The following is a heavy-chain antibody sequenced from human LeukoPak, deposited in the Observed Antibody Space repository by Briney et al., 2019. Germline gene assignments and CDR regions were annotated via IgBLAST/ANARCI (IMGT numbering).Heavy chain of an antibody. Sequence: SETLSLTCTVSGGSISTFFWSWLRQSPGKGLGWIGYINYSGSTNYKPSLKSRVIISVDTSKRQYSLKLSSVTAADTAVYYCARSHDSSDFYSEYFQYWGQGTLVTVSS. CDR3: ARSHDSSDFYSEYFQY. D-gene: IGHD3-22*01. CDR2: INYSGST. CDR1: GGSISTFF. J-gene: IGHJ1*01. V-gene: IGHV4-59*08.